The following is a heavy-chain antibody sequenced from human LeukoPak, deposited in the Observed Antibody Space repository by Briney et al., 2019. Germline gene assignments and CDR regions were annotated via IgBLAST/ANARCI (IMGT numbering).Heavy chain of an antibody. CDR2: IYYSGST. CDR1: GGSISSANYY. D-gene: IGHD1-1*01. V-gene: IGHV4-39*07. J-gene: IGHJ4*02. Sequence: PSETLSLTCTVSGGSISSANYYWGWIRQPPGKGLEWIGSIYYSGSTYYNPSLKSRLTISLDTSKNQFSLRLSSVTAADTAFYYCARRYNWNDRWDWGQGTLVTVSP. CDR3: ARRYNWNDRWD.